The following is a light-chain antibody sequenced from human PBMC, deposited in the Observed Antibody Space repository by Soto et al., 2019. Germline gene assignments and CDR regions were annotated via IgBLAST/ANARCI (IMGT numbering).Light chain of an antibody. Sequence: QSVLTQPASVSGSPGQSITLSCTGTSSDVGGYNYVSWYQQHPGKAPKLMIYDVSNRPSGVSNRFSGSKSGNTASLTISGLQAEDQAAYYCSSYTSSSTPYVFGTGTKVTVL. CDR1: SSDVGGYNY. V-gene: IGLV2-14*01. CDR2: DVS. CDR3: SSYTSSSTPYV. J-gene: IGLJ1*01.